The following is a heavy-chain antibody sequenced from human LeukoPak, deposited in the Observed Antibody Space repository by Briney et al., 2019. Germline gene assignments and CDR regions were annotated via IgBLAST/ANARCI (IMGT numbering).Heavy chain of an antibody. D-gene: IGHD2-21*02. CDR2: ISGSGGST. CDR3: ARAPHIVVVTAMAFDY. V-gene: IGHV3-23*01. Sequence: GGSLRLSCAASGFTFSSYAMSWVRQAPGKGLEWVSAISGSGGSTYYADSVKGRFTISRDNSKNTLYLQMNSLRAEDTAVYYCARAPHIVVVTAMAFDYWGQGTLVTVSS. J-gene: IGHJ4*02. CDR1: GFTFSSYA.